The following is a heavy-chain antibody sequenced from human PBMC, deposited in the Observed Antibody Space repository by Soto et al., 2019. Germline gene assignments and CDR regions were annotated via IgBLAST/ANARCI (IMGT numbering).Heavy chain of an antibody. CDR3: ARSLRFLEWLLYYGMDV. D-gene: IGHD3-3*01. CDR1: GGSFSVYY. V-gene: IGHV4-34*01. Sequence: PSYTLSITCAVYGGSFSVYYWSWILKPPGKGLEWIGEINHGGSTNYNPSLKSRVTISVDTSKNQFSLKLSSVTAADTAVYYCARSLRFLEWLLYYGMDVWGQGTTVTVPS. J-gene: IGHJ6*02. CDR2: INHGGST.